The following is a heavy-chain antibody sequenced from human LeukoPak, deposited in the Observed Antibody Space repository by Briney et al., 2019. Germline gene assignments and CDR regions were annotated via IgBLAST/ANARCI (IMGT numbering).Heavy chain of an antibody. CDR1: GGSFSGYY. D-gene: IGHD4-17*01. V-gene: IGHV4-59*10. CDR3: ASRGEGYGDYDY. J-gene: IGHJ4*02. CDR2: IYTSGST. Sequence: SETLSLTCAVYGGSFSGYYWSWIRQPAGKGLEWIGRIYTSGSTNYNPSLQSRVTMSVDTSKNQFSLKLSSVTAADTAVYYCASRGEGYGDYDYWGQGTLVTVSS.